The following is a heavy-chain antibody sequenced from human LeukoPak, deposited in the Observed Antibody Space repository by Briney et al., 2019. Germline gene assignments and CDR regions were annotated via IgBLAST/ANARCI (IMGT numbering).Heavy chain of an antibody. CDR2: IYYRGNT. Sequence: SETLSLTCTVSGGSISSSSYYWGWIRQPPGNGLEWIGTIYYRGNTYYNPSLEGRVTMSVDTPKNQFSLNVISMTAADTAMYYCASERGYHANWGQGTLVTVSS. CDR3: ASERGYHAN. CDR1: GGSISSSSYY. V-gene: IGHV4-39*07. D-gene: IGHD5-12*01. J-gene: IGHJ4*02.